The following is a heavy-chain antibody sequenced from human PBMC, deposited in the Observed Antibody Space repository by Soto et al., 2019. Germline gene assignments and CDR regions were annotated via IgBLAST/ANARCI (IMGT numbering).Heavy chain of an antibody. D-gene: IGHD3-22*01. CDR3: ATAKWDYYDSSGQPAYYFDH. Sequence: PVGSLRLSCVASGFTFSSYAMSWVRQAPGKGLEWVSAISGSGGSTYYADSVKGRLTISRDNSKNTLYLQMNSLRAEDTAVYYCATAKWDYYDSSGQPAYYFDHWGQGTLVTVSS. J-gene: IGHJ4*02. CDR1: GFTFSSYA. CDR2: ISGSGGST. V-gene: IGHV3-23*01.